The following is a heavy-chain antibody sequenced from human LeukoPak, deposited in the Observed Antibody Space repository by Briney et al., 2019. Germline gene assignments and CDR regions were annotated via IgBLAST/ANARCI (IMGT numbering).Heavy chain of an antibody. CDR3: TRDPDG. J-gene: IGHJ4*02. CDR2: VYSGGDT. CDR1: GFIVSNYY. Sequence: GGSLRLSCAASGFIVSNYYMSWVRQAPGKGLEWVSVVYSGGDTFHAESVKGRFTLSRDISKSTLYLQMNSLRAEDTAIYYCTRDPDGWGQGTLVTVSS. V-gene: IGHV3-66*01.